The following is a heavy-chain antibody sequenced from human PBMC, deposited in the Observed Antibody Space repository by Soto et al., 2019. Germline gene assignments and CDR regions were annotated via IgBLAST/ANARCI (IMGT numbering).Heavy chain of an antibody. CDR1: GGSISSGGYY. Sequence: SETLSLTCTVSGGSISSGGYYWSWIRQHPGKGLEWIGYIYYSGSTYYNPSLKSRVTISVDTSKNQFSLKLSSVTAADTAVYCCARVLGEVVPAAMNAFDIWGQGTMVTVSS. D-gene: IGHD2-2*01. CDR3: ARVLGEVVPAAMNAFDI. J-gene: IGHJ3*02. CDR2: IYYSGST. V-gene: IGHV4-31*03.